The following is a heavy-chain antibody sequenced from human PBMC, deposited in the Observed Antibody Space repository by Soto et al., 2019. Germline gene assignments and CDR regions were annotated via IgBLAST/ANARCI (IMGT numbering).Heavy chain of an antibody. V-gene: IGHV3-30*18. D-gene: IGHD1-26*01. J-gene: IGHJ6*02. CDR3: AKDRLRGGFLTTATTNGMHV. CDR2: ISHDGSNK. CDR1: GFTFSGYG. Sequence: QVQVVESGGGVVQPGRSLRLSCAASGFTFSGYGMHWVHQAPGKGLEWVALISHDGSNKYYADSVKGRFTISRDNSKNTLYLQMNSLRGEDTAVYYCAKDRLRGGFLTTATTNGMHVWGQGTRVTVSS.